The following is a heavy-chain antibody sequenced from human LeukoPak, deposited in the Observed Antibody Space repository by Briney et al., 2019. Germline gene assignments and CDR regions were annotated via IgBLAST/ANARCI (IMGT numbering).Heavy chain of an antibody. J-gene: IGHJ6*02. CDR3: AKAASSSWPSYYYGMDV. Sequence: GGSLRLSCAASGFIFSSYSRSWVRQAPGKGLEWVSVITGSGGNTYYADSVKGRFTISKDNSKNTVYPQMSSLRVDDTAVYYCAKAASSSWPSYYYGMDVWGQGTTVTVSS. CDR1: GFIFSSYS. CDR2: ITGSGGNT. D-gene: IGHD6-13*01. V-gene: IGHV3-23*01.